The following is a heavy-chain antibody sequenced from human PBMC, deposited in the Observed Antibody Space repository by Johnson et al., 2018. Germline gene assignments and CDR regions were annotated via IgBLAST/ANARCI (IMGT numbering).Heavy chain of an antibody. CDR1: GFTFSSYG. CDR2: ISYDGSNK. D-gene: IGHD3-22*01. J-gene: IGHJ3*02. V-gene: IGHV3-30*18. CDR3: AKNPHYYDSIGAFDI. Sequence: QVQLVESGGGVVQPGRSLRLSCAASGFTFSSYGMHWVRQAPGKGLEWVAVISYDGSNKYSADSVKGRFTISRANSKNTRYLQMNRLRAEDTAVYYCAKNPHYYDSIGAFDIWGQGTMVTVSS.